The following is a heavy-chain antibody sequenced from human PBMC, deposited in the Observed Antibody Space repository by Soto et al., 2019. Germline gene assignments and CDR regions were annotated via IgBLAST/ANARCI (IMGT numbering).Heavy chain of an antibody. D-gene: IGHD3-3*01. Sequence: PGGSLRLSCAASGFTFSSYSMNWVLQAPGKGLEWVSSISSSSSYVYYADSVKGRFTISRDNAKNSLYLQMNSLRAEDTAVYYCAGAIGATLDYWAPGTLVTVS. CDR2: ISSSSSYV. V-gene: IGHV3-21*01. J-gene: IGHJ4*02. CDR3: AGAIGATLDY. CDR1: GFTFSSYS.